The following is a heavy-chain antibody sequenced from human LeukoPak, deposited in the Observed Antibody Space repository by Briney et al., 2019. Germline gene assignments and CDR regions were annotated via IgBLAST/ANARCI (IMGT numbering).Heavy chain of an antibody. CDR2: ISAYNGNT. CDR3: ARGIDSASPPLGTFEI. V-gene: IGHV1-18*04. J-gene: IGHJ3*02. Sequence: ASVKVSCKASGYTFTSYGITWVRQAPGQGLEWVGWISAYNGNTNYEQTLQGRVTMTRDTSTSTVYMELRSLRSDDTAVYYCARGIDSASPPLGTFEIWGQGTMVTVSS. CDR1: GYTFTSYG. D-gene: IGHD1-26*01.